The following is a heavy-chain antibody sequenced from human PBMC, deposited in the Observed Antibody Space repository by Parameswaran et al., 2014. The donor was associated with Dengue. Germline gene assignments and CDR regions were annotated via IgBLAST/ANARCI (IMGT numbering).Heavy chain of an antibody. CDR2: IYSGGST. V-gene: IGHV3-66*04. D-gene: IGHD3-10*01. CDR3: ASQYYYGSGSYYNGPYGMDV. Sequence: VRQAPGKGLEWVSVIYSGGSTYYADSVKGRFTISRDNSKSTLYLQMNSLRAEDTAVYYCASQYYYGSGSYYNGPYGMDVWGQGTTVTVSS. J-gene: IGHJ6*02.